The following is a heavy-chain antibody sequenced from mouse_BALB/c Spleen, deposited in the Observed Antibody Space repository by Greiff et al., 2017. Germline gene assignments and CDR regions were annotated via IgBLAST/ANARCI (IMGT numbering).Heavy chain of an antibody. D-gene: IGHD4-1*01. CDR3: ARDLGNYAMDY. J-gene: IGHJ4*01. CDR2: LYPGDGDT. CDR1: GYTFTSYW. Sequence: QVQLQQSGAELARPGASVKLSCKASGYTFTSYWMQWVKQRPGQGLEWIGALYPGDGDTRYTQKFKGKATLTADKSSSTAYMQLSSLASEDSAVYYCARDLGNYAMDYWGQGTSVTVSS. V-gene: IGHV1-87*01.